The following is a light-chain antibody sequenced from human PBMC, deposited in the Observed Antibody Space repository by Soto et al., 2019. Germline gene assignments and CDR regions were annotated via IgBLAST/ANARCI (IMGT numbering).Light chain of an antibody. Sequence: EIVMTQSPATLSVSPGDRATLSCRASQSVSSNLAWYQQKPGQAPRLLIYGASTRAAGIPARFSGSGSGTDFTLTISSLQSEDFAVYYCQKYNTAPRTFGQGTKVEIK. J-gene: IGKJ1*01. CDR3: QKYNTAPRT. CDR1: QSVSSN. V-gene: IGKV3-15*01. CDR2: GAS.